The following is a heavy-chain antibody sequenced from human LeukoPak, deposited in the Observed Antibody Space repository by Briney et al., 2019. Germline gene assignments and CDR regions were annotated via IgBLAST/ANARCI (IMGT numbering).Heavy chain of an antibody. J-gene: IGHJ4*02. CDR3: AKGGVRPVTTGDY. CDR2: ISGSGGST. Sequence: PGGSLRLSCAASGFTFSSYAMSWVXQAPGXXXXXVSGISGSGGSTYYEDSVKGRFTISRDNSKNTVYLQMNSLRAEDTAIYYCAKGGVRPVTTGDYWGQGTLVTVSS. CDR1: GFTFSSYA. V-gene: IGHV3-23*01. D-gene: IGHD4-17*01.